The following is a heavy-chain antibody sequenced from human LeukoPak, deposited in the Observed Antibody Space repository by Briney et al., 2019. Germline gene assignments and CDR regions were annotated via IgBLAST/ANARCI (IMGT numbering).Heavy chain of an antibody. V-gene: IGHV3-21*01. CDR3: ARETTTIFGAVPYYFDY. CDR2: ISSSSSYK. CDR1: GFTFSTYT. J-gene: IGHJ4*02. D-gene: IGHD3-3*01. Sequence: PGGSLRLSCAASGFTFSTYTMSWVRQAPGRGLEWVSSISSSSSYKYYADSLKGRFTISGDNAKNSLSLQMNSLRAEDTAVYYCARETTTIFGAVPYYFDYWGQGTLVTVSS.